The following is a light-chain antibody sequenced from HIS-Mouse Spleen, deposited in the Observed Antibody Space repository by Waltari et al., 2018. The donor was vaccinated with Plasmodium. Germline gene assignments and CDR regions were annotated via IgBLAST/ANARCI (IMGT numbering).Light chain of an antibody. J-gene: IGKJ3*01. CDR2: GAS. V-gene: IGKV3-15*01. Sequence: EIVMTQSPATLSVSPGGRATLSGRASQSVSSNLAWYQQKPGQAPRLLSYGASTRATGIPARFSGSGSGTEFTLTISSLQSEDFAVYYCQQYNNWSFTFGPGTKVDIK. CDR3: QQYNNWSFT. CDR1: QSVSSN.